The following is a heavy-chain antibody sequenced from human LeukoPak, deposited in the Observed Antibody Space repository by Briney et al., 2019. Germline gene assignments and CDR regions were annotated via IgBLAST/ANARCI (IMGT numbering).Heavy chain of an antibody. Sequence: SETLSLTCAVYGGSFSGYYWSWIRQPPGKGLEWIGEINHSGSTNYNPSLKSRVTISVDTSKNQFSLKLGSVTAADTAVYYCARIGRWFDPWGQGTLVTVSS. J-gene: IGHJ5*02. D-gene: IGHD1-26*01. CDR1: GGSFSGYY. V-gene: IGHV4-34*01. CDR3: ARIGRWFDP. CDR2: INHSGST.